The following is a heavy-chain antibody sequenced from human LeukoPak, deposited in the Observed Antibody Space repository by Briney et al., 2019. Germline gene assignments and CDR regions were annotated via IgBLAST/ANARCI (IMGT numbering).Heavy chain of an antibody. CDR1: GGSFSGYS. V-gene: IGHV4-34*01. J-gene: IGHJ6*03. Sequence: SETLSLTCAVYGGSFSGYSWSWIRQPPGKGLEWIGEINHSGTTNYNPSLKSRVTISVDTSKNQFSLNLTSVTAADSAVYYCARVSWFPGTSYYYMDVWGKGTTVTVSS. CDR2: INHSGTT. D-gene: IGHD1-1*01. CDR3: ARVSWFPGTSYYYMDV.